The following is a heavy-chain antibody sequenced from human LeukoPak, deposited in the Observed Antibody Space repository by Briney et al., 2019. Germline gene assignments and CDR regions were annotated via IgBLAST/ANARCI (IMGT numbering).Heavy chain of an antibody. Sequence: SETLSLTCTVSGGSISSSSYYWGWIRQPPGKGLEWIGSIYYSGSAYYNPSLKSRVTISVDTSKNQFSLKLSSVTAADTAVYYCARKSSWFDPWGQGTLVTVSS. J-gene: IGHJ5*02. CDR3: ARKSSWFDP. CDR1: GGSISSSSYY. CDR2: IYYSGSA. D-gene: IGHD6-13*01. V-gene: IGHV4-39*01.